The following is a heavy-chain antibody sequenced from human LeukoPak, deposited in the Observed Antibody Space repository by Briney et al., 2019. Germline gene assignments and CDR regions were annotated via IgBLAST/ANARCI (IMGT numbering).Heavy chain of an antibody. CDR3: ARGEQWLTPSPHGMDV. CDR1: GFTFSDYY. V-gene: IGHV3-11*04. Sequence: PGGSLRLSCAASGFTFSDYYMSWIRQAPGKGLEWVSYISSSGSTIYYADSVKGRFTISRDNAKNSLYLQMNSLRAEDTAVYYCARGEQWLTPSPHGMDVWGQGTTVTVSS. J-gene: IGHJ6*02. D-gene: IGHD6-19*01. CDR2: ISSSGSTI.